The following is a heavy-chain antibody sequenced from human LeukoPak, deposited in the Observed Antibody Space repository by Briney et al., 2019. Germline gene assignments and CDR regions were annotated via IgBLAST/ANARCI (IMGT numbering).Heavy chain of an antibody. J-gene: IGHJ6*02. CDR3: ARQGGSGSYYERYYYYGMDV. CDR2: TYYSGST. V-gene: IGHV4-59*08. D-gene: IGHD3-10*01. CDR1: GGSISSYY. Sequence: SETLSLTCTVSGGSISSYYWSWIRQPPGKRLEWIGYTYYSGSTNYNPSLKSRVTISVDTSKNQFSLKLSSVTAADTAVYYCARQGGSGSYYERYYYYGMDVWGQGTTVTVSS.